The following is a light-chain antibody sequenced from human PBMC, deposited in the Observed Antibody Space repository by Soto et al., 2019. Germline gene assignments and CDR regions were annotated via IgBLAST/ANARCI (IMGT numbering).Light chain of an antibody. CDR3: VLYYGGAYV. J-gene: IGLJ1*01. CDR1: TGAVTSAYY. Sequence: QAVVTQEPSLTVSPGGTVTLTCASSTGAVTSAYYPNCFQQKPGQAPRALSYSTSNKHSWTPARFSGSLLGGKAALTLSGVQPEDEAEYHCVLYYGGAYVVGTGTKLTVL. CDR2: STS. V-gene: IGLV7-43*01.